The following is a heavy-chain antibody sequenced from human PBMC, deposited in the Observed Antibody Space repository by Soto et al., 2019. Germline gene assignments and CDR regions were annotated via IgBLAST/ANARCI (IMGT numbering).Heavy chain of an antibody. CDR3: ARSFGVAAAGPFDY. D-gene: IGHD6-13*01. CDR1: GYISTRHW. V-gene: IGHV1-2*04. J-gene: IGHJ4*02. CDR2: VNPNSGGT. Sequence: ASVKVSCKASGYISTRHWTHWVRQAPGQGLEWMGWVNPNSGGTNYAQKFQGWVTMTRDTSISTVYMELSSLKSDDMAVYYCARSFGVAAAGPFDYWGQGTLVTVSS.